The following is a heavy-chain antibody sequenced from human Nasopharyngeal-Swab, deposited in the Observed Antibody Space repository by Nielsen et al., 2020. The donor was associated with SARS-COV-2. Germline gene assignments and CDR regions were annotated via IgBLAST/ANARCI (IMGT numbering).Heavy chain of an antibody. V-gene: IGHV3-43*01. Sequence: GESLKISCAASGFTFDDYTMHWVRQAPGKGLEWVSLISWDGGSTYYADSVKGRFTISRDNSKNSLYLQMNGLRTEDTALYYCAKGGIAARLFPFDYWGQGTLVTVSS. CDR1: GFTFDDYT. CDR2: ISWDGGST. J-gene: IGHJ4*02. CDR3: AKGGIAARLFPFDY. D-gene: IGHD6-6*01.